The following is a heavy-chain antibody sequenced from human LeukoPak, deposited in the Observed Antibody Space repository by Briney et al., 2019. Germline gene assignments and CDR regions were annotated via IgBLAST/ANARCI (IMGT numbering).Heavy chain of an antibody. V-gene: IGHV1-69*13. CDR2: IISIFGTA. D-gene: IGHD3-22*01. CDR3: ARANDPDYYDSSGYYPIDY. CDR1: GGTFSSYA. J-gene: IGHJ4*02. Sequence: VASVKVSCKASGGTFSSYAISWVRQAPGQGLEWMGGIISIFGTANYAQKFQGRVTITADESTSTAYMELSSLRSEDTAVYYCARANDPDYYDSSGYYPIDYWGQGTLVTVSS.